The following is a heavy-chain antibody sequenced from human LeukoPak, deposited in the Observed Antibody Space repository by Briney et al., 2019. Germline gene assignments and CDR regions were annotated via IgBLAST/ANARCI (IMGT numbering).Heavy chain of an antibody. CDR2: INHSGST. J-gene: IGHJ4*02. CDR1: GGSFSGYY. V-gene: IGHV4-34*01. D-gene: IGHD2-2*01. CDR3: ARGPPRPQLLRLNGFVY. Sequence: PSETLSLTCAVYGGSFSGYYWSWIRQPPGKGLEWIGEINHSGSTNYNPSLKSRVTISVDTSKNQFSLKLSSVTAADTAVYYCARGPPRPQLLRLNGFVYWGQGTLVTVSS.